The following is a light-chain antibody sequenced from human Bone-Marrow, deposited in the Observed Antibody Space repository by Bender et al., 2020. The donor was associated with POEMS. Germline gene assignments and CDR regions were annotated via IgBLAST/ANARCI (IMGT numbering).Light chain of an antibody. CDR3: CSYAGTRPFV. Sequence: QSALTQPASVSGSPGQSITISCTGTSSDIGIYNFVSWYQQHPGKAPQLMIYDVTNRPSGASSRFSGSKSGNTASLTISGLQAEDEADYFCCSYAGTRPFVFGGGTKLTVL. V-gene: IGLV2-23*02. CDR2: DVT. CDR1: SSDIGIYNF. J-gene: IGLJ2*01.